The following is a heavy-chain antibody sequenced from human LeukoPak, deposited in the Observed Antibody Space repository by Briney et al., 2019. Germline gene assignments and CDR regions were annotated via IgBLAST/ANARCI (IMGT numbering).Heavy chain of an antibody. CDR1: GGSISSGGYY. V-gene: IGHV4-30-2*01. Sequence: PSETLSLTCTVSGGSISSGGYYWSWIRQPPGKGLEWIGYIYHSGSTYYNPSLKSRVTISVDRSKNQFSLKLSSVTAADTAVYYCARDPVSTAYCSSTSCPPDWGQGTLVTVSS. CDR3: ARDPVSTAYCSSTSCPPD. J-gene: IGHJ4*02. CDR2: IYHSGST. D-gene: IGHD2-2*01.